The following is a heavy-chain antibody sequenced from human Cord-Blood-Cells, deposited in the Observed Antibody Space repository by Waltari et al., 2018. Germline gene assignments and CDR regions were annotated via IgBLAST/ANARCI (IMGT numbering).Heavy chain of an antibody. V-gene: IGHV1-46*01. CDR3: ARVQDPTNDAFDI. CDR2: INPSGGST. D-gene: IGHD2-8*01. J-gene: IGHJ3*02. CDR1: GYTFTSYY. Sequence: QVQLVQSGAEVKKPGASVKVSCKASGYTFTSYYMHWVPKAPGQGLEWMGIINPSGGSTSYAQKFQGRVTMTRDTSTSTVYMELSSLRSEDTAVYYCARVQDPTNDAFDIWGQGTMVTVSS.